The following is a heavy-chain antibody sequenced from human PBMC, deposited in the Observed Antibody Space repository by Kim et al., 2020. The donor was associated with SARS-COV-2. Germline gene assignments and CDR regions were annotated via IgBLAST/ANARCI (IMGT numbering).Heavy chain of an antibody. CDR2: IKQDGSEK. CDR3: ARVGPSTTLVVSGMDV. Sequence: GGSLRLSCAASGFTFSSYWMSWVRQAPGKGLEWVANIKQDGSEKYYVDSVKGRFTISRDNAKNSLYLQMNSLRAEDTAVYYCARVGPSTTLVVSGMDVWGQGTTVTVSS. V-gene: IGHV3-7*01. D-gene: IGHD6-6*01. CDR1: GFTFSSYW. J-gene: IGHJ6*02.